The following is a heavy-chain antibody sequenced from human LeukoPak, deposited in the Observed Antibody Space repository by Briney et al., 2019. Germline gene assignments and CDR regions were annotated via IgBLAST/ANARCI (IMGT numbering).Heavy chain of an antibody. CDR3: AKGQSRYSYGYYFDY. D-gene: IGHD5-18*01. CDR1: GFTFSSYA. V-gene: IGHV3-23*01. Sequence: PGGSLRLSCAASGFTFSSYAMSWVRQAPGTGLEWVSAISGSGGSTYYADSVKGRFTISRDNSKNTLYLQMNSLRAEDTAVYHCAKGQSRYSYGYYFDYWGQGTLVTVSS. CDR2: ISGSGGST. J-gene: IGHJ4*02.